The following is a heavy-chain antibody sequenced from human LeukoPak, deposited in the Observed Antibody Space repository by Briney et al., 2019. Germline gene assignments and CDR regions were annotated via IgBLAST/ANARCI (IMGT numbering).Heavy chain of an antibody. CDR2: FYYSGST. Sequence: SETLSLTCSVSGGSITTYYWSWIRQPPGKGLEWIAYFYYSGSTNYNPSLKSRITISVDTSKNQFSLKLSSVTAADTAVYYCAKASYYYYMDVWGDGTTVSVSS. CDR1: GGSITTYY. CDR3: AKASYYYYMDV. J-gene: IGHJ6*03. V-gene: IGHV4-59*01.